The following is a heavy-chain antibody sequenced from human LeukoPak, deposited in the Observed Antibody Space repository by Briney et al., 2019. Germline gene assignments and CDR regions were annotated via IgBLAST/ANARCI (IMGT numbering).Heavy chain of an antibody. CDR2: IIPILGIA. V-gene: IGHV1-69*04. J-gene: IGHJ4*02. D-gene: IGHD5-18*01. CDR1: GGTFSSYA. CDR3: ARQNVDTAMVTWYDY. Sequence: SVKVSCKASGGTFSSYAISWVRQAPGQGLEWMGRIIPILGIANYAQKFQGRVTLTADKSTSTAYMELSSLRSEDRAVYYCARQNVDTAMVTWYDYWGQGTLVTVSS.